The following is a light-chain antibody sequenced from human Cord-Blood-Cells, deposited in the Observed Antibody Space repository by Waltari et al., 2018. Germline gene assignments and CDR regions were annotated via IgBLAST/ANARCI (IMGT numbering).Light chain of an antibody. CDR3: QSYDSSNRV. CDR1: SGSISCNH. J-gene: IGLJ3*02. Sequence: NLMLTQPDPVPESQVKTVTITCTRSSGSISCNHVQWYQQRPGSSPTTVIYEDNQRPYGLPDRFSGSIDSSSNSASLTIAGLTTEDEADYYCQSYDSSNRVFGGGTKLTVL. V-gene: IGLV6-57*01. CDR2: EDN.